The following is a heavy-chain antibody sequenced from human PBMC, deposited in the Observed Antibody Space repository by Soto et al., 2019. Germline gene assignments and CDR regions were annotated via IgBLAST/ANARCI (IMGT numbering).Heavy chain of an antibody. Sequence: QVHLVQSGAEVKKPGSSVKVSCKASGGSFGNYIFAWVRQAPGQGLEWMGGTIPMFATAQYAQKLQGRVTITADESTSTVYMDLTSLTSDDTAVYYCARGLFGQQWLVGFDAWGQRTLVTVSS. V-gene: IGHV1-69*01. D-gene: IGHD5-12*01. CDR1: GGSFGNYI. J-gene: IGHJ4*02. CDR2: TIPMFATA. CDR3: ARGLFGQQWLVGFDA.